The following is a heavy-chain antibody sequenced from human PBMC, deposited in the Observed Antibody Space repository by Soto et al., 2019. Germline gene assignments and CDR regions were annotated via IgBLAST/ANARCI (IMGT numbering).Heavy chain of an antibody. V-gene: IGHV3-13*01. D-gene: IGHD5-18*01. CDR1: GFTFSSYD. CDR2: IGTAGDT. J-gene: IGHJ4*02. Sequence: EVQLVESGGGLVQPGGSLRLSCAASGFTFSSYDMHWVRQATGKGLEWVSAIGTAGDTYYPGSVKGRFTISRENAKNSWYLQMNSLRAGDTAVYYCARGADTAMVPLDYWGQGTLVTVSS. CDR3: ARGADTAMVPLDY.